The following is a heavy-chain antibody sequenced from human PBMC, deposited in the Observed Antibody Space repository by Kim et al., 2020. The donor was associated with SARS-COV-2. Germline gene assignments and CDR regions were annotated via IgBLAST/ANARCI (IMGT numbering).Heavy chain of an antibody. CDR3: ARDFGYDILTGYLNYYYYYGMDV. Sequence: GGSLRLSCAASGFTFSSYAMHWVRQAPGKGLEWVAVISYDGSNKYYADSVKGRFTISRDNSKNTLYLQMNSLRAEDTAVYYCARDFGYDILTGYLNYYYYYGMDVWGQGTTVTVSS. V-gene: IGHV3-30*04. J-gene: IGHJ6*02. CDR2: ISYDGSNK. CDR1: GFTFSSYA. D-gene: IGHD3-9*01.